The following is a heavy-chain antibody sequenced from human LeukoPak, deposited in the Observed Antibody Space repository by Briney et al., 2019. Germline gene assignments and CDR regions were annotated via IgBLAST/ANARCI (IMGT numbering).Heavy chain of an antibody. CDR2: INPNSGGT. V-gene: IGHV1-2*02. J-gene: IGHJ6*03. D-gene: IGHD6-13*01. Sequence: ASVKVSCKASGYTFTGYYMHWVRQAPGQGLEWMGWINPNSGGTNYAQKFQGRVTMTRDTSISTAYMELSRLRSDDTAVYYCARAAAGTLWYYYYMDVWGKGTTVTVSS. CDR1: GYTFTGYY. CDR3: ARAAAGTLWYYYYMDV.